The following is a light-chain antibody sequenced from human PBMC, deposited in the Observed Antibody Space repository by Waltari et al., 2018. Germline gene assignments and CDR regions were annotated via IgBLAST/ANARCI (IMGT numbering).Light chain of an antibody. V-gene: IGLV2-14*03. J-gene: IGLJ3*02. CDR1: SSDIGAYNA. CDR2: DVH. Sequence: QSALTQPASVSGSPGQSITISCTGTSSDIGAYNAVSWYQPPPGKTPKVVVYDVHNRPSGVSNRFSGSMSGNTASLTISGLQTEDEADYYCSSKTTRDTRLFGGGTKLTVL. CDR3: SSKTTRDTRL.